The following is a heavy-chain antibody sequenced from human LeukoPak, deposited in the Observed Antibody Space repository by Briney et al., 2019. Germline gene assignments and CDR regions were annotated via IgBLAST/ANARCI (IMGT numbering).Heavy chain of an antibody. CDR2: ISGSGGST. CDR3: AKGYSWFKGGDY. CDR1: GFTFSSYA. D-gene: IGHD1-1*01. Sequence: GGSLRLSCAASGFTFSSYAMSWVRQAPGKGVEGVSAISGSGGSTYYADSVKGRFTISRDNSKNTLYLQMNSLRAEDTAVYYCAKGYSWFKGGDYWGQGTLVTVSS. J-gene: IGHJ4*02. V-gene: IGHV3-23*01.